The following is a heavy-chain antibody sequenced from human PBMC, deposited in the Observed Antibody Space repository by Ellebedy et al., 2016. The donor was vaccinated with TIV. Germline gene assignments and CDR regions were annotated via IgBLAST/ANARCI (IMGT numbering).Heavy chain of an antibody. J-gene: IGHJ4*02. CDR1: GFTFSSYW. CDR2: IKQDGSEK. CDR3: AKGGQYSGLLPPFDY. D-gene: IGHD1-26*01. Sequence: PGGSLRLSCAASGFTFSSYWMSWVRQAPGKGLEWVANIKQDGSEKYYVDSVKGRFTISRDNAKNSLYLQMNSLRAEDMALYYCAKGGQYSGLLPPFDYWGQGTLVTVSS. V-gene: IGHV3-7*03.